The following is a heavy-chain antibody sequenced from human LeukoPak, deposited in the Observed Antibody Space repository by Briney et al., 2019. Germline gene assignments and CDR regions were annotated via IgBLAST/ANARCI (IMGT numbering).Heavy chain of an antibody. CDR3: AKETYYGSEDYFDY. Sequence: GGSLRLSCAASGFTVSTNYMSWVRQAPGKGLEWVSAISGSGVSTYYADSVKGRFTISRDNSKNTLYLQMNSLRAEDTAVYYCAKETYYGSEDYFDYWGQGTLVTVSS. J-gene: IGHJ4*02. V-gene: IGHV3-23*01. CDR1: GFTVSTNY. CDR2: ISGSGVST. D-gene: IGHD3-10*01.